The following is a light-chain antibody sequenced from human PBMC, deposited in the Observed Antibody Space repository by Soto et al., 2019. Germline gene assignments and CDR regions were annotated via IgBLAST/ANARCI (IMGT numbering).Light chain of an antibody. V-gene: IGKV1-5*03. CDR1: QSTSTW. J-gene: IGKJ1*01. CDR3: QQYITYPVA. Sequence: DIPMTQSPSTLSASVGDRVTITCWASQSTSTWLAWYQQRPGETPKLLISEASKLESGVPSRFSGSGSGTELPLTISSLQPDDFATYYCQQYITYPVAFGQGTKVEIK. CDR2: EAS.